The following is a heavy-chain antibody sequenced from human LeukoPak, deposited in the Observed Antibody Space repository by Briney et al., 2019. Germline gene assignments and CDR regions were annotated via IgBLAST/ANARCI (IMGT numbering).Heavy chain of an antibody. D-gene: IGHD6-19*01. CDR3: ARDRAIAVAGGIDY. V-gene: IGHV3-30*04. CDR2: ISYDGSNK. CDR1: GFTFSSYA. J-gene: IGHJ4*02. Sequence: PGGSLRLSCAASGFTFSSYAMHWVRQAPGKGLGWVAVISYDGSNKYYAGSVKGRFTISRDNSKNTLYLQMNSLRAEDTAVYYCARDRAIAVAGGIDYWGQGTLVTVSS.